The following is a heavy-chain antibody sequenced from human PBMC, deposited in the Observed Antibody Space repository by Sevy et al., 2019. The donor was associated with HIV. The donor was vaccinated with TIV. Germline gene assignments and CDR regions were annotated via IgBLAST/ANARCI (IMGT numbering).Heavy chain of an antibody. CDR1: EFTFSNYA. D-gene: IGHD3-22*01. Sequence: GGSLRLSCAASEFTFSNYAMSWVRQAPGKGLEWVSTITIGGGRTYYADSVRGRFTISRDNSKHTLYLQMNSLRAEDTAVYYCATYYYDSSGYYSAGWFDPWGQGTLVTVSS. J-gene: IGHJ5*02. CDR2: ITIGGGRT. V-gene: IGHV3-23*01. CDR3: ATYYYDSSGYYSAGWFDP.